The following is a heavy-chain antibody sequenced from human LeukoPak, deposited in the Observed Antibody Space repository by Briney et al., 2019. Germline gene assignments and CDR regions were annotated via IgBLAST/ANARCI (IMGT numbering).Heavy chain of an antibody. Sequence: GESLKISCKVFGYSFTNYWIGWVRHMPGKGLEWMGIIYPGDFDIRYSPSFQGQVTISADKLITTAYLQWSSLKASDTAMYYCARLQGVSRGWSFDYWGQGTLVTVSS. CDR2: IYPGDFDI. D-gene: IGHD6-19*01. J-gene: IGHJ4*02. CDR1: GYSFTNYW. V-gene: IGHV5-51*01. CDR3: ARLQGVSRGWSFDY.